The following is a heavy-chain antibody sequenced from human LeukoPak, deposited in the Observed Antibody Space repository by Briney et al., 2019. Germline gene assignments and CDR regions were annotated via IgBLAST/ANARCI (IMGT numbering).Heavy chain of an antibody. CDR2: IIPIFGTA. CDR3: ARVLGEWLENWFDP. D-gene: IGHD3-16*01. Sequence: SVKVSCKASGGTFSSYAISWVRQAPGQGLEWMGGIIPIFGTANYAQKFQGRVTITADESTSTAYMELSSLRSEDAAVYYCARVLGEWLENWFDPWGQGTLVTVSS. CDR1: GGTFSSYA. V-gene: IGHV1-69*13. J-gene: IGHJ5*02.